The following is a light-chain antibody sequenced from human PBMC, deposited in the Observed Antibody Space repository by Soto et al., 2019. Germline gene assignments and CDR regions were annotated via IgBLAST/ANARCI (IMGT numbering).Light chain of an antibody. J-gene: IGKJ1*01. Sequence: DIQMTQSPSTLSASVGDRVTITCRASQSISSWLAWYQQKPGKAPKFLIYDASSLESGVPSRFSGSGSGTEFTLTIRSLQPDDFAAYYCQQYNSYWTFGQGTKVEIK. CDR1: QSISSW. CDR2: DAS. V-gene: IGKV1-5*01. CDR3: QQYNSYWT.